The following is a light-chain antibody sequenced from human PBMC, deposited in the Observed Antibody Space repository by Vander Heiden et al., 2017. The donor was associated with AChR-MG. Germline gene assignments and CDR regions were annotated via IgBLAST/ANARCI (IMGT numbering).Light chain of an antibody. CDR2: GVT. Sequence: EIVLTQSPDSLSLSPGERATLSCRASQSVTRNYLAWYQQKPGQAPRLLIYGVTNRATGVPDRFSGSGSGTYFTLTISRLGPEDIAVYHCQQDDNSPFTFGQGTKVEI. J-gene: IGKJ2*01. CDR3: QQDDNSPFT. V-gene: IGKV3-20*01. CDR1: QSVTRNY.